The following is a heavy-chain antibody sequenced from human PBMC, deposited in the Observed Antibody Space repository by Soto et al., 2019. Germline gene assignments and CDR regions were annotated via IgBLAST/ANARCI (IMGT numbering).Heavy chain of an antibody. D-gene: IGHD3-3*01. V-gene: IGHV4-59*01. CDR1: GGSISSYY. CDR2: MYYSGST. J-gene: IGHJ4*02. Sequence: QVHLQESGPGLVKPSETLSLTCTVSGGSISSYYWCWIRQPPGKGLEWIGYMYYSGSTNYNPSIKTRVTISIDTSRNQFSRKLSSVTAADTAVYYCARGTFGVVKDWGQGTLVTVSS. CDR3: ARGTFGVVKD.